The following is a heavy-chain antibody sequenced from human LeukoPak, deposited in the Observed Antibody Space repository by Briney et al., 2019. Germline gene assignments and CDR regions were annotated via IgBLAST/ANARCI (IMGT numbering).Heavy chain of an antibody. CDR2: INQDGSEK. V-gene: IGHV3-7*01. J-gene: IGHJ4*02. D-gene: IGHD1-1*01. CDR3: ARGTTDLDY. CDR1: EFTFSSYA. Sequence: GGSLRLSCAASEFTFSSYAMSWVRQAPGKGLERVANINQDGSEKYYVDSVKGRFTISRDSAKNSLYLQMNSLRAEDTAVYFCARGTTDLDYWGQGTLVTVSS.